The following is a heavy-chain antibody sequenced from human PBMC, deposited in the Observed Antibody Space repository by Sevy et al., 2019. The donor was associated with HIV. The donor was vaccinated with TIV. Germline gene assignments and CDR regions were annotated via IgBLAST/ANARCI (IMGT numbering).Heavy chain of an antibody. J-gene: IGHJ5*02. CDR3: AGDEEGPTYCGGDCYSGWFDP. Sequence: GGSLRLSCAASGFTFSSYWMHWVRQAPGKGLVWVSRINSDGSSTSYADSVKGRFTISRDNAKNTLYLQMNSLRAEDTAVYYCAGDEEGPTYCGGDCYSGWFDPWGQGTLVTVSS. D-gene: IGHD2-21*02. CDR1: GFTFSSYW. V-gene: IGHV3-74*01. CDR2: INSDGSST.